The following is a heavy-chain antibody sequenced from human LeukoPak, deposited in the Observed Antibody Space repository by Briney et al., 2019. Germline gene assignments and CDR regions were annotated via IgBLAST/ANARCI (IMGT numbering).Heavy chain of an antibody. CDR1: GFTIRSYW. CDR2: IKQGGSEK. Sequence: GGSLRLSCAASGFTIRSYWMSWVRQAPGKGLEWVANIKQGGSEKYYVDSVKGRFTISRDNAKNSLYLQMNSLRAEDTAVYYCAKDSRWLRAFDIWGQGTMVTVSS. V-gene: IGHV3-7*03. D-gene: IGHD5-12*01. CDR3: AKDSRWLRAFDI. J-gene: IGHJ3*02.